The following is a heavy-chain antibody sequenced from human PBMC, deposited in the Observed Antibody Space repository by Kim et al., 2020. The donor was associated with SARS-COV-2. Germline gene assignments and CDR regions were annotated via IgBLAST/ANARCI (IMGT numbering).Heavy chain of an antibody. V-gene: IGHV4-61*01. D-gene: IGHD6-13*01. Sequence: SETLSLTCTVSGGSVSSGSYYWSWIRQPPGKGLEWIGYIYYSGSTNYNPSLKSRVAISVDTSKNQFSLKLSSVTAADTAVYYCARVPLPNGGSAAAWWFDPWGQGTLVTVSS. CDR3: ARVPLPNGGSAAAWWFDP. CDR2: IYYSGST. J-gene: IGHJ5*02. CDR1: GGSVSSGSYY.